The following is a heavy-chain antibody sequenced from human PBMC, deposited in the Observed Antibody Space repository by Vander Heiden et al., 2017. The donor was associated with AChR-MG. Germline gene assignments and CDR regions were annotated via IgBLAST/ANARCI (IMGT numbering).Heavy chain of an antibody. CDR3: ARDYGTSLNVVNYHFDY. Sequence: QVHLEESGGGVVQPGRSLRRSWAASGFTFRTYVLHWVRRTPGNGLEWVAVLSSDGSSQYYADSVKGRFTISRDNSKNTVYLQMDSLRPEDTAVYYCARDYGTSLNVVNYHFDYWGQGTLVTVSS. CDR1: GFTFRTYV. CDR2: LSSDGSSQ. J-gene: IGHJ4*02. V-gene: IGHV3-30-3*01. D-gene: IGHD1-1*01.